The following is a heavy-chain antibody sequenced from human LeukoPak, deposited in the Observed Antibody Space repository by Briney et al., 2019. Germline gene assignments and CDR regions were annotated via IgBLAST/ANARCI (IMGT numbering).Heavy chain of an antibody. Sequence: ASVKVSCKASGYTFTSYYMHWVRQAPGQGPEWMGIINPSGGSTSYAQKFQGRVTMTRDMSTSTVYMEVRSLRSDDTAVYYCAREGLRSIAARRGTRDYMDVWGKGTTVIVSS. CDR2: INPSGGST. D-gene: IGHD6-6*01. CDR1: GYTFTSYY. V-gene: IGHV1-46*01. J-gene: IGHJ6*03. CDR3: AREGLRSIAARRGTRDYMDV.